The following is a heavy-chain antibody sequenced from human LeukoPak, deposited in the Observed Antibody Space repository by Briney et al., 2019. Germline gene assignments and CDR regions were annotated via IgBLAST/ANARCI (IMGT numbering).Heavy chain of an antibody. J-gene: IGHJ4*02. D-gene: IGHD5-18*01. CDR3: ARDPRDTAMVRLFDY. CDR1: GSTFSSYS. Sequence: GGSLRLSCAASGSTFSSYSMNWVRQAPGKGLEWVSSISSSSSYIYYADSVKGRFTISRDNAKNSPYLQMNSLRAEDTAVHYCARDPRDTAMVRLFDYWGQGTLVTVSS. V-gene: IGHV3-21*01. CDR2: ISSSSSYI.